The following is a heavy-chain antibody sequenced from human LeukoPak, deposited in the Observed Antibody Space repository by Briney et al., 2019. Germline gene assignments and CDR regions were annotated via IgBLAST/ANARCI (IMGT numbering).Heavy chain of an antibody. D-gene: IGHD6-13*01. Sequence: ASVKVSCKASGYTFTSYGISWVRQAPGQGLEWMGRISGYNGHTNYAQNFQGRVTVTTDTSTSTAYMELRSLRSGDRAVYYCARDSPAAPGYLDYWGQGTLVTVSS. CDR2: ISGYNGHT. CDR1: GYTFTSYG. J-gene: IGHJ4*02. V-gene: IGHV1-18*01. CDR3: ARDSPAAPGYLDY.